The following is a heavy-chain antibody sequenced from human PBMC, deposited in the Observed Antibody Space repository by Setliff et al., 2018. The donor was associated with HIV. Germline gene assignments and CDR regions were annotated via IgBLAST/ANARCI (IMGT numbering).Heavy chain of an antibody. CDR3: ASRYYNFWSGYYFSDY. CDR1: GYTFTSYD. J-gene: IGHJ4*02. CDR2: MTPNSGNT. V-gene: IGHV1-8*02. Sequence: ASVKVSCKASGYTFTSYDINWVRQATGQGLEWMGWMTPNSGNTDYAQKFQGRVTMTRNTSISTAYMELSSLRSEDTAVYYCASRYYNFWSGYYFSDYWGQGTLVTVSS. D-gene: IGHD3-3*01.